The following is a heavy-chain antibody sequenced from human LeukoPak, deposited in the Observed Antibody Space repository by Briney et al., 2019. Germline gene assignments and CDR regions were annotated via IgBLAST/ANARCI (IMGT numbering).Heavy chain of an antibody. D-gene: IGHD4-23*01. CDR3: ARDFEQVTPGD. Sequence: ASVKVSCKASGYTFTTYGISWVRQAPGQGLEWMGWISAYNGNTNYAQNLQGRVNMTTDTSTSTAYMELRSLRSDDTAVYYCARDFEQVTPGDWGQGTLVTVSS. V-gene: IGHV1-18*01. CDR2: ISAYNGNT. CDR1: GYTFTTYG. J-gene: IGHJ4*02.